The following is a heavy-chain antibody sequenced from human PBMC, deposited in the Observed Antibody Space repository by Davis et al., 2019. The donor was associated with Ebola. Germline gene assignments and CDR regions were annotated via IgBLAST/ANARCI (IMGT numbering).Heavy chain of an antibody. J-gene: IGHJ4*02. CDR3: TRGRLRLGELSLGDFDY. D-gene: IGHD3-16*02. CDR2: IYYSGST. Sequence: PGGSLRLSCTVSGGSISSYYWSWIRQPPGKGLEWSGYIYYSGSTNYNPSLKSRVTISVDTSKNQFSLKLRAVTAADTAVYYCTRGRLRLGELSLGDFDYWGQGTLVTVSS. V-gene: IGHV4-59*01. CDR1: GGSISSYY.